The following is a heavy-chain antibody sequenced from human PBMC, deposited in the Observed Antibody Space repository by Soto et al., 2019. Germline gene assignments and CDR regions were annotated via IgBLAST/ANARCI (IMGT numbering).Heavy chain of an antibody. J-gene: IGHJ6*02. V-gene: IGHV1-69*13. Sequence: ASVKVSCKASGGTFSSYAISWVRQAPGQGLEWMGGIIPIFGTANYAQKFQGRVTITADESTSTAYMELSSLRSEDTAVYYCARATAMVRTGDYYYGMDVWGQGTTVTVSS. D-gene: IGHD5-18*01. CDR1: GGTFSSYA. CDR3: ARATAMVRTGDYYYGMDV. CDR2: IIPIFGTA.